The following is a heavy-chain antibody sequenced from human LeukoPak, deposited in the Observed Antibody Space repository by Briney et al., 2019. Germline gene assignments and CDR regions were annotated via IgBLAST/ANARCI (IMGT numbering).Heavy chain of an antibody. Sequence: PSETLSLTCTVSGGSISSSSYYWGWIRQPPGKGLEWIGYIYYSGSTNYNPSLKSRVTISVDTSKNQFSLKLSSVTAADTAVYYCARDRVVVVVAASYYYYYGMDVWGQGTTVTVSS. CDR1: GGSISSSSYY. CDR2: IYYSGST. CDR3: ARDRVVVVVAASYYYYYGMDV. D-gene: IGHD2-15*01. J-gene: IGHJ6*02. V-gene: IGHV4-61*01.